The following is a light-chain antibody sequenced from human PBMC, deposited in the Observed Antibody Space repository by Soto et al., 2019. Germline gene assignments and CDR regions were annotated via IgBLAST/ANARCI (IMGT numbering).Light chain of an antibody. CDR1: SSNIGSHV. Sequence: QPVLTQPPSASGTPGQRVTISCSGSSSNIGSHVVYWYQQLAGTAPKLLMYNNNQRPSGVPDRFSGSKSGTSASLAISGLQSEDEADYYCAVWDDSLDGWVFGGGTKL. J-gene: IGLJ3*02. V-gene: IGLV1-44*01. CDR3: AVWDDSLDGWV. CDR2: NNN.